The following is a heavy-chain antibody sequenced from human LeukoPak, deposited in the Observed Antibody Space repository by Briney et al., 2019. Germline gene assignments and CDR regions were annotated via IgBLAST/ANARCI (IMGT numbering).Heavy chain of an antibody. D-gene: IGHD1-26*01. CDR2: IDTTHYT. J-gene: IGHJ4*02. V-gene: IGHV3-21*01. CDR1: GFSFNSYA. CDR3: TTESSGALDY. Sequence: GRSLRLSCAASGFSFNSYAMNWVRQAPGKGLQYVSSIDTTHYTYYAGSVKGRFTISRDNAKNSLYLQMNNLKAEDTSVYYCTTESSGALDYWGQGTLVTVSS.